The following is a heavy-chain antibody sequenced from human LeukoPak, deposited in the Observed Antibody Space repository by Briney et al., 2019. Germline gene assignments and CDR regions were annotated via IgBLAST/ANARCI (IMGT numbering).Heavy chain of an antibody. CDR2: ISSSGSTI. CDR1: GFTFSSYE. Sequence: LGGSLRLSCAASGFTFSSYEMNWVRQAPGKGLEWVSYISSSGSTIYYADSVKGRFTISRDNAKNSLYLQMNSLRAEDTAIYYCATYRQVLLPFESWGQGTLVTVSS. V-gene: IGHV3-48*03. D-gene: IGHD2-8*02. CDR3: ATYRQVLLPFES. J-gene: IGHJ4*02.